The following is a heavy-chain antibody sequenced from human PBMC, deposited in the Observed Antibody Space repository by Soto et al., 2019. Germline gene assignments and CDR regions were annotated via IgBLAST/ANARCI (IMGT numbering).Heavy chain of an antibody. CDR3: ARDSGVTVAGDYYYMDV. V-gene: IGHV4-34*01. Sequence: PSETLSLTCAVYGGSLSGYYWSWVRQSPGKGLEWIGEINHSGTANYNPSLKTRVTISVDKSKNQFSLKLSSVTAADTAVYYCARDSGVTVAGDYYYMDVWGKGTTVTVSS. CDR2: INHSGTA. CDR1: GGSLSGYY. J-gene: IGHJ6*03. D-gene: IGHD6-19*01.